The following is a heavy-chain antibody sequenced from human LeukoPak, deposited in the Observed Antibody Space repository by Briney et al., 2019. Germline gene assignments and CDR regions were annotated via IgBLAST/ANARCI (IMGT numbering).Heavy chain of an antibody. CDR1: GFTFSNAW. CDR3: TTKVLRYFDWLPPDDY. D-gene: IGHD3-9*01. Sequence: GGSLRLSCAAPGFTFSNAWMSWVRQAPGKGLEWVGRIKSKTDGGTTDYAAPVKGRFTISRDDSKNTLYLQMNSLKTEDKAVYYCTTKVLRYFDWLPPDDYWGQGTLVTVSS. CDR2: IKSKTDGGTT. J-gene: IGHJ4*02. V-gene: IGHV3-15*01.